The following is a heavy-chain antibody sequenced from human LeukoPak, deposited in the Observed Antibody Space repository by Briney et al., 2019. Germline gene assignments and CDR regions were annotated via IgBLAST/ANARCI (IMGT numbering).Heavy chain of an antibody. D-gene: IGHD3-16*01. V-gene: IGHV3-30*18. J-gene: IGHJ4*02. CDR3: AKVGFRLGDRSFDY. CDR1: GFTFSSYG. Sequence: GGSLRLSCAASGFTFSSYGMHWVRQAPGKGLEWVAVISYDGSNKYYADSVKGRFTISRDNSKNTLYLQMNSLRAEDTAVYYCAKVGFRLGDRSFDYWGQGTLVTVSS. CDR2: ISYDGSNK.